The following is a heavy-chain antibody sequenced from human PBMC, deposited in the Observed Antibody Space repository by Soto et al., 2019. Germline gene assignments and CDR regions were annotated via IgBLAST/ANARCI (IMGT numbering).Heavy chain of an antibody. CDR2: ISPYYGTT. Sequence: GASVKVSCKASGGTFSSYAISWVRQAPGQGLEWMGGISPYYGTTNYAQKLQGRVTMTTDTSTSTAYMELRSLRSDDTAVYYCARIGDIVVVPAAITFDYWGQGTLVTVSS. CDR3: ARIGDIVVVPAAITFDY. CDR1: GGTFSSYA. D-gene: IGHD2-2*01. J-gene: IGHJ4*02. V-gene: IGHV1-18*01.